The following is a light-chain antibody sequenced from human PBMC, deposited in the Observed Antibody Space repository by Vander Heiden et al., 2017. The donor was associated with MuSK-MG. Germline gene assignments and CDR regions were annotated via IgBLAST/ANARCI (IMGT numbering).Light chain of an antibody. CDR3: QQTDRTAPT. J-gene: IGKJ4*01. CDR1: QTLSSY. Sequence: DIQLTQSPSSLSASVGARVTITCRASQTLSSYLNWYQQKPGKAPKLLIYAASNLQSGVPSRFSGSGSGTDFTLTISSLQPEDFATYYCQQTDRTAPTFGAGTEVEIK. CDR2: AAS. V-gene: IGKV1-39*01.